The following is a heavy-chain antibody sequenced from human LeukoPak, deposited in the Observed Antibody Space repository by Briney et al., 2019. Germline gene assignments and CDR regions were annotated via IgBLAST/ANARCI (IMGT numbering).Heavy chain of an antibody. CDR2: IWYDGSNK. V-gene: IGHV3-33*01. J-gene: IGHJ5*02. D-gene: IGHD3-10*01. CDR1: GFTFSSYG. CDR3: ARGYYGSGSYDNWFDP. Sequence: GRSLRLSCAASGFTFSSYGMHWVRQAPGKGLEWVAVIWYDGSNKYYADSVKGRFTISRDNSKNTLYLQMNNLRAEDTAVYYCARGYYGSGSYDNWFDPWGQGTLATVSS.